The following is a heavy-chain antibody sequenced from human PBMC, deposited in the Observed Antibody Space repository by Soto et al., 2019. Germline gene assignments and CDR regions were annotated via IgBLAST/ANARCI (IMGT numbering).Heavy chain of an antibody. Sequence: EVQLLESGGGLVQPGGSLRLSCAASGFTFTSYAMSWVRQAPGKGLEWVSAIDGGGSGTYYADSVKGRFTISRDSSKNTLFLQLTGLSAGDTAVYYCGKAAVSQWLALGLICGQGTVVTVSS. CDR3: GKAAVSQWLALGLI. CDR2: IDGGGSGT. V-gene: IGHV3-23*01. D-gene: IGHD6-19*01. J-gene: IGHJ3*02. CDR1: GFTFTSYA.